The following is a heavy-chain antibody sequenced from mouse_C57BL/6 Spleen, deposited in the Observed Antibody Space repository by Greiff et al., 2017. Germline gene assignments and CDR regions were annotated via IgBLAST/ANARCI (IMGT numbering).Heavy chain of an antibody. D-gene: IGHD2-4*01. CDR1: GFTFSDYG. Sequence: EVQRVESGGGLVQPGGSLKLSCAASGFTFSDYGMAWVRQVPRKGPEWVAFISNLAYSIYYADAVTGRFTISRENAKNTLYLEMSSLRSEDTAMYYCARHDYDRNYFDYWGQGTTLTVSS. CDR2: ISNLAYSI. J-gene: IGHJ2*01. CDR3: ARHDYDRNYFDY. V-gene: IGHV5-15*01.